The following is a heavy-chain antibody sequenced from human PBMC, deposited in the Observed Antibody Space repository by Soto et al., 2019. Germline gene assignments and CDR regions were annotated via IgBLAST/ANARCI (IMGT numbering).Heavy chain of an antibody. D-gene: IGHD3-10*01. CDR2: ISPDGRTT. J-gene: IGHJ4*02. CDR1: GFSFSHSW. Sequence: VGSLRLSCAASGFSFSHSWMHWVRQAPGKGLVWVSRISPDGRTTTYADSVKGRFTISRDNAKSTLYLQMNSLTVEDGAVYYCADSWLPTSYWGPGTLVTVSS. CDR3: ADSWLPTSY. V-gene: IGHV3-74*01.